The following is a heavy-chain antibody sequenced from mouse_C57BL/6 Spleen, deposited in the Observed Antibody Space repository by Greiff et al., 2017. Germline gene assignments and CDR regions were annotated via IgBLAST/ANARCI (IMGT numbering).Heavy chain of an antibody. J-gene: IGHJ4*01. Sequence: EVQLQESGPGMVKPSQSLSLTCTVTGYSITSGYDWHWIRHFPGNKLEWMGYISYSGSTNYNPSLKSRISITHDTSKNHFFLKLNSVTTEDTATYYCARGEDYYAMDYWGQGTSVTVSS. CDR2: ISYSGST. CDR3: ARGEDYYAMDY. CDR1: GYSITSGYD. V-gene: IGHV3-1*01.